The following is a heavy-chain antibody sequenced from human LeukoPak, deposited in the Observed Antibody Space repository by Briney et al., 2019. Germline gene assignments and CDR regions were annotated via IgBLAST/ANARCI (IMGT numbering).Heavy chain of an antibody. V-gene: IGHV3-48*03. D-gene: IGHD5-24*01. CDR2: IGSSGGSR. Sequence: GGSLRLSCAASGFTFDDYGMSWVRRAPGKGLEWVSYIGSSGGSRYYADSVKGRFTSSRDNAKNSLYLQMNSLRVEDTAVYYRAREDGDAFDIWGQGTVVSVSS. CDR1: GFTFDDYG. J-gene: IGHJ3*02. CDR3: AREDGDAFDI.